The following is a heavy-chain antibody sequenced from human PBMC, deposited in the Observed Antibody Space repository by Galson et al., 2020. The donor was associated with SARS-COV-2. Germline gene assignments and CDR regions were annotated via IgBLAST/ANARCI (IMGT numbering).Heavy chain of an antibody. CDR2: IYSGGRT. D-gene: IGHD3-10*01. J-gene: IGHJ4*02. Sequence: VGSLRLSCAASGFSVSNYYMHWVRQAPGKGLEWVSVIYSGGRTYYADSVKGRFSISRDNSKNTLYLQMNSLGAEDTAVYYCARVRDYGQLDYWGQGTLVTVSS. CDR3: ARVRDYGQLDY. CDR1: GFSVSNYY. V-gene: IGHV3-53*01.